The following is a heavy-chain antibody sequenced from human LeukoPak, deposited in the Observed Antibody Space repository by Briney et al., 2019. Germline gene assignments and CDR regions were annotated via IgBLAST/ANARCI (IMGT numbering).Heavy chain of an antibody. CDR2: IRYDGSNK. J-gene: IGHJ5*02. Sequence: EGSLRLSGAASGFTFSSYGMHWVRQAPGKGLEWVAFIRYDGSNKYYADSVKGRFTISRDNSKNTLYLQMNSLRAEDTAVYYCVKPQYCGDRCSNWFDPWGQGTLVIVSS. V-gene: IGHV3-30*02. CDR3: VKPQYCGDRCSNWFDP. D-gene: IGHD2-21*01. CDR1: GFTFSSYG.